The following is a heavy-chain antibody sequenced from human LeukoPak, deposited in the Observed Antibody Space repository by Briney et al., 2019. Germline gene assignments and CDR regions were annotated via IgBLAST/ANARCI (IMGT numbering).Heavy chain of an antibody. D-gene: IGHD4-17*01. J-gene: IGHJ4*02. CDR3: ARYGTVPYDY. CDR2: IYYSGST. Sequence: SETLSLTCTVSGGSISSSSYYWGWIRQPPGKGLEWIGSIYYSGSTYYNPSLKSRVTISVDTSKNQFSLKLSSVTAADTAVYYCARYGTVPYDYWGQGTLVTVSS. CDR1: GGSISSSSYY. V-gene: IGHV4-39*07.